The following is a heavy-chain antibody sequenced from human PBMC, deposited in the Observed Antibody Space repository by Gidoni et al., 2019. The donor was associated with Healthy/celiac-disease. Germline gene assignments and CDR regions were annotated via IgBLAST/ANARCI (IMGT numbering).Heavy chain of an antibody. D-gene: IGHD5-18*01. CDR3: ARWAAMGRGAFDI. J-gene: IGHJ3*02. CDR1: GGSISSSSYY. CDR2: IYYSGST. V-gene: IGHV4-39*01. Sequence: QLQLQESGPGLVKPSETLSLTCTVSGGSISSSSYYWGWIRQPPGKGLEWIGSIYYSGSTYYNPSLKSRVTISVDTSKNQFSLKLSSVTAADTAVYYCARWAAMGRGAFDIWGQGTMVTVSS.